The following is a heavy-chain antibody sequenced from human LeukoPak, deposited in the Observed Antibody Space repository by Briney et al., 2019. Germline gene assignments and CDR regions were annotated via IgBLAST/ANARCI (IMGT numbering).Heavy chain of an antibody. Sequence: GGSLRLSCAASGFTFSSYAMTWVRQAPGKGLEWVANIKQDGSEKYYVDSVKGRFTISRDNAKNSLYLQMNSQRAEDTAVYCCARPGRYDFWRDYYYYYGMDVWGQGTTVTVSS. CDR1: GFTFSSYA. CDR2: IKQDGSEK. V-gene: IGHV3-7*05. D-gene: IGHD3-3*01. J-gene: IGHJ6*02. CDR3: ARPGRYDFWRDYYYYYGMDV.